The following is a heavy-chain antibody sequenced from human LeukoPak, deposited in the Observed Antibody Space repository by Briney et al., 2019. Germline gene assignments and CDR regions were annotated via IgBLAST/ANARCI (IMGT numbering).Heavy chain of an antibody. CDR1: GFTFSSYW. V-gene: IGHV3-7*01. J-gene: IGHJ4*02. Sequence: GGSLRLSCAASGFTFSSYWMSWVRQAPGKGLEWVANIKQDGSEKYYVDSVKGRFTISRDNAKNSLYLQMNSLRAEDTAVYYCARAWAIFGVVTYFDYWGQGTLVTVSS. CDR3: ARAWAIFGVVTYFDY. CDR2: IKQDGSEK. D-gene: IGHD3-3*01.